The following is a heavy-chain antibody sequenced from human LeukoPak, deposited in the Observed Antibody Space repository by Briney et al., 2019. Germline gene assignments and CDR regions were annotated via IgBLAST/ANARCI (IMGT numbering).Heavy chain of an antibody. CDR3: AKDRQFFYDGFDY. Sequence: GGSLRLSCADSVFTFDSYGMNWVRQAPGKGLEWVSSISPSGSYIYYADSLKGRFTISRDNSKNTLYLQMNSLRAEDTAVYYCAKDRQFFYDGFDYWGQGTLVTVSS. J-gene: IGHJ4*02. CDR2: ISPSGSYI. CDR1: VFTFDSYG. D-gene: IGHD5/OR15-5a*01. V-gene: IGHV3-21*04.